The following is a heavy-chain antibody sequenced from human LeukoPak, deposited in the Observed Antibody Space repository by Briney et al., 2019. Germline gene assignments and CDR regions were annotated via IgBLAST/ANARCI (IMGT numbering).Heavy chain of an antibody. V-gene: IGHV4-59*01. D-gene: IGHD3-16*01. CDR3: ARSAFGDYSFDY. CDR2: IYYSGST. Sequence: SETLSLTCTVSGGSISSYYWSWIRQPPGKGLEWIGYIYYSGSTNYNPSLKSRVTISVDTSKNQFSLKLSSVTAADTAVYYCARSAFGDYSFDYWGQGNLVTVSS. J-gene: IGHJ4*02. CDR1: GGSISSYY.